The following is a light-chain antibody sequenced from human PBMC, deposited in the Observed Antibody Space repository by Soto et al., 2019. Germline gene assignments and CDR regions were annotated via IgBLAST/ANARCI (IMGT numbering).Light chain of an antibody. CDR3: QQSYSTLT. CDR2: AAS. Sequence: DILMTQSPSSLSASVGDRVTIACRASQTISSYLNWYQQKPGKAPKLLIYAASSLQSGVPSRFSGSGSGTDFSLTISSLQPEDFANYYCQQSYSTLTLGGGTKVDLK. J-gene: IGKJ4*01. CDR1: QTISSY. V-gene: IGKV1-39*01.